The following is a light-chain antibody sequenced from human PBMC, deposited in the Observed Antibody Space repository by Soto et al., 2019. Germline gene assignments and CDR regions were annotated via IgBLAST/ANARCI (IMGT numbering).Light chain of an antibody. CDR3: NSYAGGDWA. CDR2: EVS. CDR1: SSDVGRYNY. V-gene: IGLV2-8*01. J-gene: IGLJ3*02. Sequence: QSVLTQPPSASGSLGQSVTIPCTGTSSDVGRYNYVSWYQQHPGKVPKLLIYEVSNRPSGVPDRFSGSKSGNTASLTVSGLQPEDEADYYCNSYAGGDWAFGVGTKVTVL.